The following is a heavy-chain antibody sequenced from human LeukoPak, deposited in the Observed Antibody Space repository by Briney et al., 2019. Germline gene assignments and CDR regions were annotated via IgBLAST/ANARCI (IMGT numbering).Heavy chain of an antibody. CDR1: GGSISSGSYY. V-gene: IGHV4-61*02. CDR2: IYTSGST. J-gene: IGHJ5*02. Sequence: SQTLSLTCTVSGGSISSGSYYWSWIRQPAGKGLEWIGRIYTSGSTNYNPSLKSRVTISVDTSKNQFSLKLSSVTAADTAVYYCARDRSFGAQGWFDPWGQGTLVTVSS. CDR3: ARDRSFGAQGWFDP. D-gene: IGHD2-15*01.